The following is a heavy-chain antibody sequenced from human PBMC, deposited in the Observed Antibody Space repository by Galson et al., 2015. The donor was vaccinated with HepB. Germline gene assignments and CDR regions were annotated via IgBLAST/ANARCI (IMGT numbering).Heavy chain of an antibody. Sequence: SLRLSCAASGFTFSSYGMHWVRQAPGKGLEWVAVISYDGSNKYYADSVKGRFTISRDNSKKTLYLQMNSLRAEDTAVYYCAKDKQWLPYYYYVIDVWGQGTTVTGSS. CDR1: GFTFSSYG. CDR2: ISYDGSNK. J-gene: IGHJ6*02. V-gene: IGHV3-30*18. D-gene: IGHD6-19*01. CDR3: AKDKQWLPYYYYVIDV.